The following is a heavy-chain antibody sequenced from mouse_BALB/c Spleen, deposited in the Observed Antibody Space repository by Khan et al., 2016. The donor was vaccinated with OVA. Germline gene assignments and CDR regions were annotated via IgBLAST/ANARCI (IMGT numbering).Heavy chain of an antibody. CDR2: ISYSGTT. CDR1: GYSITSNYA. D-gene: IGHD1-1*01. V-gene: IGHV3-2*02. Sequence: VQLKESGPGLVKPSQSLSLTCTVTGYSITSNYAWNWIRQFPGNKLEWMGYISYSGTTSYNPSLKSRFSITRDTSKNQFFLHLNSVTTEDTATYYCARGNYYGYAMDYWGQGTSVTVSS. CDR3: ARGNYYGYAMDY. J-gene: IGHJ4*01.